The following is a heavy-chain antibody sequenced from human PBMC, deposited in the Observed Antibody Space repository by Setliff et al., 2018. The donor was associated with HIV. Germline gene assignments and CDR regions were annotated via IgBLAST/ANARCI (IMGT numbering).Heavy chain of an antibody. D-gene: IGHD3-16*01. Sequence: ETLSLTCTVSGGSIYGSDYYWGWIRQPPGKGLESIGSIYYSGTTYYNPSLKSRLTISVDTSKNQFSLKLSSVTAADTAVYYCARRTLITGYDYWGQGTLVTVSS. J-gene: IGHJ4*02. V-gene: IGHV4-39*01. CDR1: GGSIYGSDYY. CDR3: ARRTLITGYDY. CDR2: IYYSGTT.